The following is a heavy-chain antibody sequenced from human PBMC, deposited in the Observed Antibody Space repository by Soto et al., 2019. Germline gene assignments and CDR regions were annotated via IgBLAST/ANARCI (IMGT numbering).Heavy chain of an antibody. J-gene: IGHJ6*02. CDR1: GGTFSSYA. D-gene: IGHD5-18*01. Sequence: QVQLVQSGAEVKKPGASVKVSCKASGGTFSSYAISWVRQAPGQGLEWMGGIIPIFGTANYAQMFQDRVTITADESTSTADIELSSVRSEDTDVYYFARRRDTAIGWYYYYGMDVWVRGTTVTPSS. V-gene: IGHV1-69*01. CDR2: IIPIFGTA. CDR3: ARRRDTAIGWYYYYGMDV.